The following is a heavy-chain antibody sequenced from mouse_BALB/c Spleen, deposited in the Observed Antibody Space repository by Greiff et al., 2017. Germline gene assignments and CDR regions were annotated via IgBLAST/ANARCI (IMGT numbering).Heavy chain of an antibody. V-gene: IGHV1-54*03. D-gene: IGHD2-10*01. CDR3: ATYYGNYGDAMDY. Sequence: VQLQESGAELVRPGTSVKVSCKASGYAFTNYLIEWVKQRPGQGLEWIGVINPGSGGSNYNEKFKGKATLTADKSSSTAYMQLSSLTSDDSAVYFCATYYGNYGDAMDYWGQGTSVTVSS. J-gene: IGHJ4*01. CDR1: GYAFTNYL. CDR2: INPGSGGS.